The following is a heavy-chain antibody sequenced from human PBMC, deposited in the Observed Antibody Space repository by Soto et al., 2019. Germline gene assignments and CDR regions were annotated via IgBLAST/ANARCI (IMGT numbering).Heavy chain of an antibody. CDR3: ARGDDYSHYHYWYFDF. V-gene: IGHV4-30-2*01. D-gene: IGHD4-4*01. CDR1: GASISSGGHS. CDR2: IYHSGST. J-gene: IGHJ2*01. Sequence: QLQLQESGSGLVKPSQTLSLTCAVSGASISSGGHSWSWIRQPPGKGLEWIGYIYHSGSTYYNPSLKSRVTISVDRSKNQFSLKLSSVTAADTAVYYCARGDDYSHYHYWYFDFWGRGTLVTVSS.